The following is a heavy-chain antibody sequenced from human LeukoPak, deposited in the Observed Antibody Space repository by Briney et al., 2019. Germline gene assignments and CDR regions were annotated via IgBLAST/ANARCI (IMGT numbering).Heavy chain of an antibody. Sequence: GASVKVSCKASGYTFTSYAMHWVRQAPGQRLEWMGWINAGNGNTKYSQKFQGRVTITRDTSASTAYMELSSLRSEDTAVYYCAMMNYDILTGYYPRDWFDPWGQGTLVTVSS. CDR2: INAGNGNT. J-gene: IGHJ5*02. V-gene: IGHV1-3*01. CDR3: AMMNYDILTGYYPRDWFDP. D-gene: IGHD3-9*01. CDR1: GYTFTSYA.